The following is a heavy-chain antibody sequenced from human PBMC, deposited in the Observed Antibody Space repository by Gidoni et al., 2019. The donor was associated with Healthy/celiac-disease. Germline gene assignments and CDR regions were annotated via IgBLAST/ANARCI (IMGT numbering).Heavy chain of an antibody. CDR2: ISSSSSTI. CDR1: GFPFSSYS. CDR3: ARGSGDYYYYGMDV. D-gene: IGHD3-10*01. J-gene: IGHJ6*02. Sequence: EVQLLESGGGLVQPGGSLRLSCAASGFPFSSYSMNWVRQAPGKGLEWVSYISSSSSTIYYADSVKGRFTISRDNAKNSLYLQMNSLRDEDTAVYYCARGSGDYYYYGMDVWGQGTTVTVSS. V-gene: IGHV3-48*02.